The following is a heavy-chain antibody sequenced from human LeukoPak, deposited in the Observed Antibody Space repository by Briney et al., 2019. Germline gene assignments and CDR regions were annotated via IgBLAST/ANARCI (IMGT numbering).Heavy chain of an antibody. V-gene: IGHV3-7*02. CDR1: GFTFSSNW. Sequence: QPGGSLRLSCATSGFTFSSNWMSWVRHVPGRGLDWVANIKPDGSAEYYAASVKGRFTVSRDNAKNSLYLQMNSLRVEDTAVYYCARALRGYSGYDGFDYWGQGTLVTVSS. CDR3: ARALRGYSGYDGFDY. D-gene: IGHD5-12*01. CDR2: IKPDGSAE. J-gene: IGHJ4*02.